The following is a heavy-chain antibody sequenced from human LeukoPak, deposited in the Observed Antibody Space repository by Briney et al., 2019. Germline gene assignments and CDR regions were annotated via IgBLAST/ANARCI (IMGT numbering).Heavy chain of an antibody. CDR3: TSIYYYGSGSYYIMPY. CDR1: GFTFGDYA. CDR2: IRSKAYGGAT. D-gene: IGHD3-10*01. V-gene: IGHV3-49*04. J-gene: IGHJ4*02. Sequence: PGRSLRLSCTASGFTFGDYAMSWVRQAPGEGLEWVGFIRSKAYGGATEYAASVKGRFTISRDDSKSIAYLQMNSLKTEDTAVYYCTSIYYYGSGSYYIMPYWGQGTLVTVSS.